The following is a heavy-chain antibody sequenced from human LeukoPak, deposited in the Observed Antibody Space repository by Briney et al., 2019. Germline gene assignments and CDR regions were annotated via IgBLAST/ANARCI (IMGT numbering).Heavy chain of an antibody. D-gene: IGHD6-19*01. V-gene: IGHV4-61*02. J-gene: IGHJ5*02. CDR3: ARSESSGWRDWFDP. CDR2: IYASGST. Sequence: KPSETLSLTCTVSGGSISSNSYFWNWIRQPAGKGLEWIGRIYASGSTNYNPSLKSRVTISVDTSKNQFSLTLSPVTAADTAVYYCARSESSGWRDWFDPWGQGTLVTVSS. CDR1: GGSISSNSYF.